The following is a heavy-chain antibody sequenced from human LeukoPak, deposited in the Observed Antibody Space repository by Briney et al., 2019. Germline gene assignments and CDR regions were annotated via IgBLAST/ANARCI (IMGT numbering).Heavy chain of an antibody. CDR3: ARGLRPNSGYDYWFDP. CDR1: GGSISGDY. V-gene: IGHV4-4*08. D-gene: IGHD5-12*01. J-gene: IGHJ5*02. CDR2: IYTSGST. Sequence: SETLSLTCTVSGGSISGDYWSWIRQSPGKGLEWIGRIYTSGSTNYNPSLKSRVTISVDTSKNQFSLKLSSVTAADMAVYYCARGLRPNSGYDYWFDPWGQGTLVTVSS.